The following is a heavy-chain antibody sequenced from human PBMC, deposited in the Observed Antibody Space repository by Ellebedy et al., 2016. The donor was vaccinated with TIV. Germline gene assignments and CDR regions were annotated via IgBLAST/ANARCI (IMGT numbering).Heavy chain of an antibody. CDR1: GRTFSSYA. CDR2: IIPIFGTA. V-gene: IGHV1-69*05. CDR3: ATGRVFYYGSGSYYWFDP. D-gene: IGHD3-10*01. Sequence: AASVKVSCKASGRTFSSYAISWVRQAPGQGLEWMGGIIPIFGTANYAQKLQGRVTMTTDTSTSTAYMELSSLRSEDTAVYYCATGRVFYYGSGSYYWFDPWGQGTLVTVSS. J-gene: IGHJ5*02.